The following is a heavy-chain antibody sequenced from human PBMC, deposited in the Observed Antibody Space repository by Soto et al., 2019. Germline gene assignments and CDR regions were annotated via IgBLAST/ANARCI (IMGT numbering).Heavy chain of an antibody. J-gene: IGHJ4*02. CDR2: IWYDGSNK. CDR1: GFTFSSYG. Sequence: QVQLVESGGGVVQPGRSLRLSCAASGFTFSSYGMHWVRQAPGKGLEWVAVIWYDGSNKYYADSVKGRFTISRDNSKNTLYLQMDSLRAEDRAVYYCARVDYGDSDWGQGTLVTVSS. V-gene: IGHV3-33*01. CDR3: ARVDYGDSD. D-gene: IGHD4-17*01.